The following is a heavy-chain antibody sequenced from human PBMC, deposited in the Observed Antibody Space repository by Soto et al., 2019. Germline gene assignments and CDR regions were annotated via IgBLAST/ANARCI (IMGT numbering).Heavy chain of an antibody. Sequence: QVQLQESGPGLVKPSETLSLTCTVSGGSVSSGSYYWSWIRQPPGKGLEWIGYIYYSGSTNYNPSLKSRVTISVDTSKNPFSLKLSSVTAADTAVYYCARASDYYDSSGYYYWGQGTLVTVSS. V-gene: IGHV4-61*01. CDR3: ARASDYYDSSGYYY. CDR1: GGSVSSGSYY. D-gene: IGHD3-22*01. J-gene: IGHJ4*02. CDR2: IYYSGST.